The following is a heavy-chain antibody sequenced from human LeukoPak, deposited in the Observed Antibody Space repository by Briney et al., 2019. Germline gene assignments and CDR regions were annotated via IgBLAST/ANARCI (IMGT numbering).Heavy chain of an antibody. CDR2: ISGDGSST. V-gene: IGHV3-43*02. J-gene: IGHJ4*02. CDR1: GFTFDDYA. D-gene: IGHD5-12*01. Sequence: AGGSLRLSCAASGFTFDDYAVFWVRQVPGKGLEWVSLISGDGSSTYYADSVKGRFTISRDNSKNSLYLQMNSLRTEDSALYYCATPPWLRGYWGQGTLLTVSS. CDR3: ATPPWLRGY.